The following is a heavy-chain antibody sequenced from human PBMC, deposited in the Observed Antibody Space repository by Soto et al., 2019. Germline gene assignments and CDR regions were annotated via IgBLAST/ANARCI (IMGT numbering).Heavy chain of an antibody. D-gene: IGHD5-18*01. J-gene: IGHJ6*02. V-gene: IGHV3-30-3*01. CDR3: ARHGIQVSHDV. Sequence: GGSLNLSCAASGFTFSSYAMHWVRQAPGKGLEWVAVISYDGSNKYYADSVKGRFTISRDNAKNSLFLQMNSLRDEDTAVYYCARHGIQVSHDVWGQGTTVTVSS. CDR2: ISYDGSNK. CDR1: GFTFSSYA.